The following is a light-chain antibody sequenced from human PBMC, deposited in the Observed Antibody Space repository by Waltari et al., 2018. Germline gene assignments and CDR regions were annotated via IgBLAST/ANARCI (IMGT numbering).Light chain of an antibody. CDR1: QSIKSW. CDR2: KAS. Sequence: DIQMTQSPSTLSESVGDTVTITCRASQSIKSWLAWYQQKPGKAPNLLIYKASSLESGVPSRFSGSGSGTEFTLTITSLQPDDFAVYYCQQYQTYWTFGQGTKVEIK. J-gene: IGKJ1*01. CDR3: QQYQTYWT. V-gene: IGKV1-5*03.